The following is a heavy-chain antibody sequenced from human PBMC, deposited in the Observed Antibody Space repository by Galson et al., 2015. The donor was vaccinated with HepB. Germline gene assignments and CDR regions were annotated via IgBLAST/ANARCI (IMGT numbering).Heavy chain of an antibody. CDR2: INPSDGST. CDR1: GYTFTNYY. J-gene: IGHJ5*02. CDR3: AREAFDSGSYDH. Sequence: SVKVSCKASGYTFTNYYMHWVRQAPGQGLEWMGIINPSDGSTTYAQNFQGRVTMTRDTSTSTVYMELSSLRSEDAAVYFCAREAFDSGSYDHWGQGTLVTVSS. V-gene: IGHV1-46*01. D-gene: IGHD1-26*01.